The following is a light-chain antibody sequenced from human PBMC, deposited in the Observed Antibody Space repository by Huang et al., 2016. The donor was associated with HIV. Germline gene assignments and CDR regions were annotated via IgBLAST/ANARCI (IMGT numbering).Light chain of an antibody. CDR3: QQSYSIPRT. V-gene: IGKV1-39*01. CDR2: AAA. Sequence: DIQMTQSPSSLSASVGDRVTITCRASQSISRYLNLYQQKPGKAPKLLLYAAASLQSGVPSRFSGSGSGTDFTLTINTLQPEDFATYYCQQSYSIPRTFGPGTIVDIK. J-gene: IGKJ3*01. CDR1: QSISRY.